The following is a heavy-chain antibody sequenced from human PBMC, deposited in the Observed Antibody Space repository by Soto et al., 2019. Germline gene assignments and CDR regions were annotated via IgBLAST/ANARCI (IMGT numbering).Heavy chain of an antibody. J-gene: IGHJ6*02. CDR2: INPNSGET. CDR3: ARGAARLYSNYAWYYYYGMDV. D-gene: IGHD4-4*01. Sequence: ASVKVSCKASGYTFIDYFIHWLRQAPGQGLEWMGWINPNSGETKFAQTFQGRVTMTRDTSTSTAYMELSSLRSEDTAVYYCARGAARLYSNYAWYYYYGMDVWGQGTTVTVS. V-gene: IGHV1-2*02. CDR1: GYTFIDYF.